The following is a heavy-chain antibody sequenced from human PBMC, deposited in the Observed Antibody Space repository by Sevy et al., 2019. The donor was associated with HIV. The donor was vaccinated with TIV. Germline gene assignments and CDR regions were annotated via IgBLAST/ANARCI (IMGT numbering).Heavy chain of an antibody. CDR2: IKQDGSVK. Sequence: GGSLRLSCAASGFSLNNYWMSWVHQAPGKGLEWVANIKQDGSVKYYVDSVKGRFTISKDNAMNLLYLQMNSLRAEDTALYYCVRAVATDGSFWGQGTLVTVSS. D-gene: IGHD6-13*01. V-gene: IGHV3-7*03. CDR3: VRAVATDGSF. J-gene: IGHJ4*02. CDR1: GFSLNNYW.